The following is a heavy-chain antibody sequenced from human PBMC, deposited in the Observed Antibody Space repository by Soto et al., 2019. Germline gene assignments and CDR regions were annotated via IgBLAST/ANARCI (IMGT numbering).Heavy chain of an antibody. CDR2: ISSSSSYT. V-gene: IGHV3-11*03. D-gene: IGHD6-19*01. J-gene: IGHJ4*02. CDR3: ATSSGWYSFDD. Sequence: LRLSCAASGFTFSDYYMSWIRQAPGKGLEWVSYISSSSSYTNYADSVKGRFTISRDNAKNSLYLQMNSLRAEDTAVYYCATSSGWYSFDDWRQGTLGTVSS. CDR1: GFTFSDYY.